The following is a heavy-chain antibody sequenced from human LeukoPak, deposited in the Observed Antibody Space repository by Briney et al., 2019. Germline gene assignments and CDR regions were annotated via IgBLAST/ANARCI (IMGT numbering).Heavy chain of an antibody. V-gene: IGHV3-53*01. Sequence: AGGSLRLSCAASGFTVSSNYMNWVRQAPGKGLEWVSVVSSGGSTYYADSVKSRFTISRDNSKNTLYLQMNSLRAEDTAVYYCARVVPRQYYFDYWGQGTLVTVSS. CDR1: GFTVSSNY. CDR3: ARVVPRQYYFDY. CDR2: VSSGGST. D-gene: IGHD5-24*01. J-gene: IGHJ4*02.